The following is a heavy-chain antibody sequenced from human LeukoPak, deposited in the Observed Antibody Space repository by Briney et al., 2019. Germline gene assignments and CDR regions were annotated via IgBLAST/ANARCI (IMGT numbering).Heavy chain of an antibody. V-gene: IGHV4-59*01. CDR3: AGVPSSFGSSSWYFDL. D-gene: IGHD3-10*01. CDR1: GGSISGYY. CDR2: IYYGGST. J-gene: IGHJ2*01. Sequence: SETLSLTCTVSGGSISGYYWSWIRQSPGKGLEWIGYIYYGGSTNHNPSLKSRVTISVDTKNQFSLKLSSVTAADTAVYYCAGVPSSFGSSSWYFDLWGRGTLVTVSS.